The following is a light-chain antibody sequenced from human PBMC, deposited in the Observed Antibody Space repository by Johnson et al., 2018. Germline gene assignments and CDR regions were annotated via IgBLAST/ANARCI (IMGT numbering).Light chain of an antibody. V-gene: IGLV1-51*02. CDR2: ENN. CDR3: GTWDSSLSAGNV. Sequence: QSVLTQPPSVSAAPGQKVTISCCGSSCNIGNNYVSWYQQLPGTAPKLLIYENNKRPSGIPDRFSGSKSGTSATLGITGLQTGDEADYYCGTWDSSLSAGNVFGTGTKVTVL. CDR1: SCNIGNNY. J-gene: IGLJ1*01.